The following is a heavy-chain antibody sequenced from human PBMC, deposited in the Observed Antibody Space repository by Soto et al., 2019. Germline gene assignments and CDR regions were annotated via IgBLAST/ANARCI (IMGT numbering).Heavy chain of an antibody. D-gene: IGHD3-3*01. V-gene: IGHV3-30*18. Sequence: GWSLRLSCAASGFTFSSYGMHWVRQAPGKGLEWVAVISYDGSNKYYADSVKGRFTISRDNSKNTLYLQMNSLRAEDTAVYYCAKEQAESGYWGLYYYYMDVWGKGTTVTVSS. CDR1: GFTFSSYG. CDR3: AKEQAESGYWGLYYYYMDV. J-gene: IGHJ6*03. CDR2: ISYDGSNK.